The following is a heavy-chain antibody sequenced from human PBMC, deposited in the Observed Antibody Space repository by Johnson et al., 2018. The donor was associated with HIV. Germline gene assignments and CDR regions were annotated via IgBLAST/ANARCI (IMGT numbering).Heavy chain of an antibody. V-gene: IGHV3-7*01. D-gene: IGHD3-22*01. CDR1: GFTLSNYW. CDR2: INQDGSEK. J-gene: IGHJ3*02. Sequence: VQPVESGGGVVQPGRSLRLSCPASGFTLSNYWMSWVRQAPGKGLEWVANINQDGSEKYFVDSVKGRFTISRDNAKNSLYLQMNTLRVEDTAVYYCAREARIVVVEPSDAFDIWGQGTMVTVSS. CDR3: AREARIVVVEPSDAFDI.